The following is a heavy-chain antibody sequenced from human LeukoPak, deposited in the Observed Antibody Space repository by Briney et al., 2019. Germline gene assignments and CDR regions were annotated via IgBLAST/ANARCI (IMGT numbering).Heavy chain of an antibody. D-gene: IGHD2-2*01. Sequence: SETLSLTCTVSGGSISSYYWSWIRQPAGKGLEWIGRIYTSGSTNYNPSLKSRVTMSVDTSKNQFSLKLSSVTAADTAVYYCARDLLKGYCSSTSCPTMDVWGKGTTVTVSS. J-gene: IGHJ6*03. CDR2: IYTSGST. V-gene: IGHV4-4*07. CDR3: ARDLLKGYCSSTSCPTMDV. CDR1: GGSISSYY.